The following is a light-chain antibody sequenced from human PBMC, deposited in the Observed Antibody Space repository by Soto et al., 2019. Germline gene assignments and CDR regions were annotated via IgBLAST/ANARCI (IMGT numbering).Light chain of an antibody. J-gene: IGLJ2*01. CDR3: FSYAGSSTHVV. V-gene: IGLV2-23*02. Sequence: QSALTQPASVSGSPGQSITISCTGTISDIGSYNSIAWYQQHPGKAPRVMIFGVTKRPSGISNRFSGSKSGYTASLTISGLQAEDEADYFCFSYAGSSTHVVFGGGTQLTVL. CDR2: GVT. CDR1: ISDIGSYNS.